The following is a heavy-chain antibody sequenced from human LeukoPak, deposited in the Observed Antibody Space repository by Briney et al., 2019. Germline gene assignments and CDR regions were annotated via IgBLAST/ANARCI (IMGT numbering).Heavy chain of an antibody. CDR1: GFTLSGFW. J-gene: IGHJ5*02. Sequence: GGSLRLSCAASGFTLSGFWMHWVRQAPGKGLVWVARIKNDGTSTSYADSVKGRFTISRDNAKNILYLQMNSLRAEDTAMYYCAKSDWFDPWGQGTLVTVSS. CDR2: IKNDGTST. V-gene: IGHV3-74*01. CDR3: AKSDWFDP.